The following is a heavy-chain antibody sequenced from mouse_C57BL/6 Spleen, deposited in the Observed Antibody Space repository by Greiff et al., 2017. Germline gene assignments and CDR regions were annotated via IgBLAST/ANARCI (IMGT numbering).Heavy chain of an antibody. CDR3: ARYDYDDGFAY. D-gene: IGHD2-4*01. J-gene: IGHJ3*01. CDR1: GYTFTSYW. V-gene: IGHV1-52*01. CDR2: IDPSDSET. Sequence: QVQLQQPGAELVRPGSSVKLSCKASGYTFTSYWMHWVKQRPIQGLEWIGNIDPSDSETHYNQKFKDKATLTVDKSSSTAYMQLSSLTSEDSEVYYCARYDYDDGFAYWGQGTLVTVSA.